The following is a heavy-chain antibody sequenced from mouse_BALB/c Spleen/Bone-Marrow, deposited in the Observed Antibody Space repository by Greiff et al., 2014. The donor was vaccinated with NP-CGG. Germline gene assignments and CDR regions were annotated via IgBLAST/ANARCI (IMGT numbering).Heavy chain of an antibody. Sequence: VQLQQSGAELARPGASVKMSCRASGYTFTTYTVHWVKQRPGQGLEWIGYINPSSDYTNYNQKLKDKATLTADKSSSTAYMQLSSLTSEDSAVYYCARRGVYDYPWFVYWGQGTLVTVSA. D-gene: IGHD2-4*01. J-gene: IGHJ3*01. CDR1: GYTFTTYT. CDR3: ARRGVYDYPWFVY. CDR2: INPSSDYT. V-gene: IGHV1-4*01.